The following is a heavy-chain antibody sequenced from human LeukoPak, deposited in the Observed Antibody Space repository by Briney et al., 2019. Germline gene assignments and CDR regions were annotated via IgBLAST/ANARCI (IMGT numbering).Heavy chain of an antibody. V-gene: IGHV4-39*07. CDR1: GGSISSSSYY. CDR3: ARVTDWLAAFDI. D-gene: IGHD3-9*01. CDR2: IYYSGST. J-gene: IGHJ3*02. Sequence: SETLSLTCTVSGGSISSSSYYWGWIRQPPGKGLEWIGSIYYSGSTNYNPSLKSRVTISVDTSKNQFSLKLNSVTAADTAVYYCARVTDWLAAFDIWGQGTMVTVSS.